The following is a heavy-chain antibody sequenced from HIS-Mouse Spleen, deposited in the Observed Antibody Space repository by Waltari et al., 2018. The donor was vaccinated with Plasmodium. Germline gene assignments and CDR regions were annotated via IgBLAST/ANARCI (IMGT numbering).Heavy chain of an antibody. CDR1: GYTFTGYY. J-gene: IGHJ3*02. Sequence: QVQLVQSGAEVKKPGASVKVSCKASGYTFTGYYMHWVRQAPGQGLEWMGWINPNSGGTNYAQKCQGRVTMTRDTSISTAYMELSRLRSDDTAVYYCARVEGPTMWENDAFDIWGQGTMDTVSS. CDR2: INPNSGGT. V-gene: IGHV1-2*02. D-gene: IGHD1-26*01. CDR3: ARVEGPTMWENDAFDI.